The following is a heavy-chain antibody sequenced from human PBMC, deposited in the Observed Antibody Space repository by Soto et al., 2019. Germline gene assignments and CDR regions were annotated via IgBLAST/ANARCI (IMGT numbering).Heavy chain of an antibody. CDR3: ARDKSRVYGSGSLYYYYGMDV. J-gene: IGHJ6*02. CDR1: VGTFSSYA. Sequence: SVKVSCKASVGTFSSYAISWVRQAPGQGLEWMGGIIPIFGTANYAQKFQGRVTITADESTSTAYMELSSLRSEDTAVYYCARDKSRVYGSGSLYYYYGMDVWGQGTTVTVSS. D-gene: IGHD3-10*01. CDR2: IIPIFGTA. V-gene: IGHV1-69*13.